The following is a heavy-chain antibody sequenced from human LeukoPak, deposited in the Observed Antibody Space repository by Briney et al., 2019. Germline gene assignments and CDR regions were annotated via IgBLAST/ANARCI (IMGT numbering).Heavy chain of an antibody. V-gene: IGHV4-38-2*01. CDR1: GYSISSGYY. CDR2: IYHSGST. J-gene: IGHJ4*02. D-gene: IGHD1-26*01. CDR3: ARVGSPDT. Sequence: SETLSLTCAVSGYSISSGYYWGWIRQPPGKGLEWIGSIYHSGSTYYNPSLKSRVTISVDTSKNQFSLKLSSVTAADTAVYYCARVGSPDTWGQGTLVTVSS.